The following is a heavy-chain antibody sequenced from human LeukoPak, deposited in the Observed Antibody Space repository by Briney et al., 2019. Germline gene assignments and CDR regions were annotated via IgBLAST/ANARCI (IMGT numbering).Heavy chain of an antibody. D-gene: IGHD3-10*01. J-gene: IGHJ4*02. Sequence: PGGSLRLSCAASGFTFSSYSMNWVRQAPGKGLEWVSSISSSSSYIYYVDSVKGRFTISRDNAKNSLYLQMNSLRAEDTAVYYCARGTYGSGSYNGPLDYWGQGTLVTVSS. CDR3: ARGTYGSGSYNGPLDY. CDR2: ISSSSSYI. V-gene: IGHV3-21*01. CDR1: GFTFSSYS.